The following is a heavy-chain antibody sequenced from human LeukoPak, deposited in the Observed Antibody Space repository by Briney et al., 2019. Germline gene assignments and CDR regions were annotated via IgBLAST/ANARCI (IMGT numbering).Heavy chain of an antibody. CDR2: IIPIFGTA. V-gene: IGHV1-69*13. D-gene: IGHD1-1*01. J-gene: IGHJ4*02. CDR3: AREKTGTTIFDY. Sequence: SVKVSCKASGGTFSSYAISWVRQAPGQGLEWMGGIIPIFGTANYAQKFQGRVTITADESTSTAYMGLSSLRSEDTAVYYCAREKTGTTIFDYWGQGTLVTVSS. CDR1: GGTFSSYA.